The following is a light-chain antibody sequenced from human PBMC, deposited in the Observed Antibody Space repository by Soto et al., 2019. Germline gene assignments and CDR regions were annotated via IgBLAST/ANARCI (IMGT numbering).Light chain of an antibody. CDR3: QQYGSSPWT. CDR2: GAS. J-gene: IGKJ1*01. Sequence: EIVLTQSPDTLSLSPGERATLSFRASQSVSSYLAWYQQKPGQAPRLLIYGASSRATGIPDRFSGSGSGTDFTLTISSLEPEYFALYYCQQYGSSPWTFGQGTKVDIK. V-gene: IGKV3-20*01. CDR1: QSVSSY.